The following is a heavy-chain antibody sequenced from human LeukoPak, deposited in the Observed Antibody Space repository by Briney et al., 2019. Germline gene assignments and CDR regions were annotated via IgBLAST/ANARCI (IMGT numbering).Heavy chain of an antibody. V-gene: IGHV3-23*01. D-gene: IGHD3-22*01. CDR1: GFTFSNYA. CDR3: AKAYYDSSGYYNYFDY. Sequence: GGSLRLSCAPSGFTFSNYAMSWVRHARGRGQEWVSSISGRSGSTLYAASVKGRFTISRDNTKNTLYLQMNSLRAKDTAVYYCAKAYYDSSGYYNYFDYSGQGALVTVSS. CDR2: ISGRSGST. J-gene: IGHJ4*02.